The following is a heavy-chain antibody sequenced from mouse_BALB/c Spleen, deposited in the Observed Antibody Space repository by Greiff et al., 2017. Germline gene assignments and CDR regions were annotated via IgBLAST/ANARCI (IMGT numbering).Heavy chain of an antibody. V-gene: IGHV5-4*02. J-gene: IGHJ4*01. Sequence: EVHLVESGGGLVKPGGSLKLSCAASGFTFSDYYMYWVRQTPEKRLEWVATISDGGSYTYYPDSVKGRFTISRDNAKNNLYLQMSSLKSEDTAMYYCARAQLRPHAMDYWGQGTSVTVSS. CDR2: ISDGGSYT. D-gene: IGHD1-2*01. CDR3: ARAQLRPHAMDY. CDR1: GFTFSDYY.